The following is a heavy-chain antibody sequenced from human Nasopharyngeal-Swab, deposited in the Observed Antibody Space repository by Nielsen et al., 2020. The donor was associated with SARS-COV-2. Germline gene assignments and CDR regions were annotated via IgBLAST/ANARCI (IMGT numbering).Heavy chain of an antibody. D-gene: IGHD3-16*02. CDR3: ARDLELSTNYYALDY. Sequence: GGSLRLSCEASGFIFNTYGMNWVRQAPGKGLEWISYISDDNTIFYADSVKGRFTISRDNAKNSLDLQMNSLRDEDTAVYYCARDLELSTNYYALDYWGQGTLVTVSS. CDR1: GFIFNTYG. J-gene: IGHJ4*02. V-gene: IGHV3-48*02. CDR2: ISDDNTI.